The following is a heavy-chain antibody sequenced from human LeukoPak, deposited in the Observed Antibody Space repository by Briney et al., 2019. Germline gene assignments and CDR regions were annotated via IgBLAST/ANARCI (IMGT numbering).Heavy chain of an antibody. CDR2: IKQDGSEK. V-gene: IGHV3-7*04. CDR1: GFTFSSYW. Sequence: GGSLRLSCAASGFTFSSYWMSWVRQAPGKGLEWVANIKQDGSEKYYVDSAKGRFTISRDNAKNSLYLQMNSLRAEDTAVYYCARGVDGEIQLWENYYYYYMDVWGKGTTVTVSS. CDR3: ARGVDGEIQLWENYYYYYMDV. D-gene: IGHD5-18*01. J-gene: IGHJ6*03.